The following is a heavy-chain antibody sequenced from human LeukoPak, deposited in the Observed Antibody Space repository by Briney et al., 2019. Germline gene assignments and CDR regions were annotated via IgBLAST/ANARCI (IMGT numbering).Heavy chain of an antibody. CDR1: GFTFSIYA. D-gene: IGHD2-8*01. CDR3: AKDTSIGRYCTNGVCSPFDY. J-gene: IGHJ4*02. CDR2: ISDTGATT. Sequence: GGSLRLSCAGSGFTFSIYAMSWVRQAPGKGLEWVSAISDTGATTYDADSVKGRFTISRDSSRSTLYLQMNSLRAEDTALCYCAKDTSIGRYCTNGVCSPFDYWGQGTLVTVSS. V-gene: IGHV3-23*01.